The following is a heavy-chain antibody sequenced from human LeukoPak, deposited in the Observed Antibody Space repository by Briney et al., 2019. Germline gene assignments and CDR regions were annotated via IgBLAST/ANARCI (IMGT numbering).Heavy chain of an antibody. D-gene: IGHD2-15*01. CDR2: INPNNGGT. CDR3: ANNYAAYCTGGSCYVY. Sequence: ASVKVSCKASGYTFTDYYIHWVRQAPGQGLEWMGWINPNNGGTNYAQKFQGRVTMTRDTSINTAYMELSRLRSDDTAVYYCANNYAAYCTGGSCYVYWGQGTLVTVSS. V-gene: IGHV1-2*02. CDR1: GYTFTDYY. J-gene: IGHJ4*02.